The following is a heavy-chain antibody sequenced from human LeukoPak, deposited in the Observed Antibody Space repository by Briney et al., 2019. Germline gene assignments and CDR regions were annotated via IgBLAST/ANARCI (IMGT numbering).Heavy chain of an antibody. D-gene: IGHD5-18*01. CDR2: IGTAGDP. V-gene: IGHV3-13*05. J-gene: IGHJ4*02. Sequence: GGSLRLSCAASGFTFSSYDMHWVRQATGQGLEWVSAIGTAGDPYYPGSVKGRFTISRENAKNSLYLQMNSLRAGDTAVYYCARAVGTAMAHTYYFDYWGQGTLVTVSS. CDR3: ARAVGTAMAHTYYFDY. CDR1: GFTFSSYD.